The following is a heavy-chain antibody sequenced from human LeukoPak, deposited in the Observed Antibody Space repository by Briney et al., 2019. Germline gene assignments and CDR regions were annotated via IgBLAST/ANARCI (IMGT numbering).Heavy chain of an antibody. CDR3: ARQTGSGLFILP. CDR2: IYYSGST. Sequence: PSETLSLTCTVSGSSVSSDTYYWGWIRQPPGKGLEWIVSIYYSGSTYYNPSLKSRVTISVDTSKNQFSLKLSSVTAADTAVYYCARQTGSGLFILPGGQGTLVTVSS. D-gene: IGHD3/OR15-3a*01. V-gene: IGHV4-39*07. CDR1: GSSVSSDTYY. J-gene: IGHJ4*02.